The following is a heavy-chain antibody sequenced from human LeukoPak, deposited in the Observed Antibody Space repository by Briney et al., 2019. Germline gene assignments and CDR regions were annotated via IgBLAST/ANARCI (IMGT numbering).Heavy chain of an antibody. J-gene: IGHJ6*03. CDR2: IYYTGST. CDR3: ARVPLRDCSSTSCLRYFYMDV. D-gene: IGHD2-2*01. CDR1: GGSITGYY. Sequence: PSETLSLTCTVSGGSITGYYWTWIRQPPGKGLEWIGYIYYTGSTSYTPSLKSRVTISIDTSKNQFSLKLSSVTAADTAVYYCARVPLRDCSSTSCLRYFYMDVWGKGTTVTVSS. V-gene: IGHV4-59*13.